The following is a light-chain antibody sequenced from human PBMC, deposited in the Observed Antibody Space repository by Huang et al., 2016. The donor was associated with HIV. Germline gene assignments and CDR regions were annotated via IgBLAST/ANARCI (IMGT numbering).Light chain of an antibody. V-gene: IGKV3-15*01. CDR2: GSS. Sequence: EIVMTQSLATLSVSQGQRVTLSCRANRSVSTNLAWYQQGHGQDPRLLIYGSSTRAPGIPARFSGSGSGTDFSLTISSLQSEDFALYYCHQYNNWLLSFGGGTRV. J-gene: IGKJ4*01. CDR1: RSVSTN. CDR3: HQYNNWLLS.